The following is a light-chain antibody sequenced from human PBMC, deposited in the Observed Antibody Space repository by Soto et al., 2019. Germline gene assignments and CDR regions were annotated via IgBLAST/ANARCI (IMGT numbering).Light chain of an antibody. CDR1: SSGVGSYNL. CDR2: EAT. Sequence: QSALTQPASVSGSPGQSITISCTGTSSGVGSYNLVSWYQQHPGKAPKLMIYEATKRPSGVSDRFSGSKSGNTASLTISGLLAEDEADYYCCSYAGSRIVVFGGGTKVTVL. J-gene: IGLJ2*01. V-gene: IGLV2-23*01. CDR3: CSYAGSRIVV.